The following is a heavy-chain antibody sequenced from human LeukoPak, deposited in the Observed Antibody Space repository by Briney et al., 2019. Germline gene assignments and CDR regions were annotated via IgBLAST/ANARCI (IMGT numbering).Heavy chain of an antibody. Sequence: GGSLRLSCAASGFTFSSYGMHWVRQAPGKGLEWVAVIWYDGSNKYYADSVKGRFTISRDNSKNTLYLQMNSLRAEDTAVCYCARDNYYGSGSYQYYYYYYGMDVWGQGTTVTVSS. D-gene: IGHD3-10*01. V-gene: IGHV3-33*01. CDR3: ARDNYYGSGSYQYYYYYYGMDV. CDR1: GFTFSSYG. CDR2: IWYDGSNK. J-gene: IGHJ6*02.